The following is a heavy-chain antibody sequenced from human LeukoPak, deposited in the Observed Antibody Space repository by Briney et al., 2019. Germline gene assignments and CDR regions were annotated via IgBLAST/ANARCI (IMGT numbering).Heavy chain of an antibody. V-gene: IGHV3-11*03. CDR1: GFTFSDYY. CDR2: ISGSSTHT. CDR3: ATPGLLGYCSSAICAPPGY. Sequence: GWALRLSCAASGFTFSDYYMSWLRQAPGKGLEGVSYISGSSTHTNYADSVKGRFTISRDNAKKSLYLQMNSLRAEDTAVYYCATPGLLGYCSSAICAPPGYWGQGTLVTVSS. J-gene: IGHJ4*02. D-gene: IGHD2-2*01.